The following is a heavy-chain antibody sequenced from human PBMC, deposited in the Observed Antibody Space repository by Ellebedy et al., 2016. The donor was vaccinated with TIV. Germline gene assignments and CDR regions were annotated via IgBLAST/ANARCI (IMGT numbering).Heavy chain of an antibody. Sequence: PGGSLRLSCAAPGSTFANDAMAWVLQTPSKVLEWVPHISARGERTNYADSVKGRFVISKDDSRNTLNLQMNSLRGEDTALYYCARVFGELDTHYYYGLDVWGQGTAVTVSS. V-gene: IGHV3-23*01. D-gene: IGHD3-10*02. J-gene: IGHJ6*02. CDR3: ARVFGELDTHYYYGLDV. CDR1: GSTFANDA. CDR2: ISARGERT.